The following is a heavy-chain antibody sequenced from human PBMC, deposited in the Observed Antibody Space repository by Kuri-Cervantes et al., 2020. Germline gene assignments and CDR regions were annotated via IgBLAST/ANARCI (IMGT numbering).Heavy chain of an antibody. CDR1: GGTFSSYA. V-gene: IGHV1-69*05. CDR3: AREWTLGELSLGPD. D-gene: IGHD3-16*02. Sequence: SVKVSCKASGGTFSSYAISWVRQAPGQGLEWMGGIIPIFGTPNYAQKFQGRFTITTDESTNAAYMELTSLTSEDTAVYYCAREWTLGELSLGPDWGQGTLVTVSS. J-gene: IGHJ4*02. CDR2: IIPIFGTP.